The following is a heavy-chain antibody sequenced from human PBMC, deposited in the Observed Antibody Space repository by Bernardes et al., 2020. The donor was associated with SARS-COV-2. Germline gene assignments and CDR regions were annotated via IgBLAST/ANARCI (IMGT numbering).Heavy chain of an antibody. CDR2: IYYSGPT. CDR1: NGSISISSYF. CDR3: ARLVGSTYQLEY. D-gene: IGHD1-26*01. Sequence: SETLSLTCTVSNGSISISSYFWAWIRQPPGKELEWIAHIYYSGPTYYNPSFKSRVTISLDTSKNQFFLKLPSVTAANTAVYYCARLVGSTYQLEYWGQGTPVTVS. J-gene: IGHJ4*02. V-gene: IGHV4-39*01.